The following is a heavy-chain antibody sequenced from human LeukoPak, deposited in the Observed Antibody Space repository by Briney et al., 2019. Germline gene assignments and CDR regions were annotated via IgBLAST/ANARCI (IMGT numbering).Heavy chain of an antibody. CDR1: GFTFSSYS. Sequence: GGSLRLSCAASGFTFSSYSMNWVRQAPGKGLEWVSSISSSSSYIYYADSVKGRFTISRDNAKNSLYLQMNSLRAEDTAVYYCARDVLNKGYYYYYMDVWGKGTTVTVSS. CDR2: ISSSSSYI. J-gene: IGHJ6*03. CDR3: ARDVLNKGYYYYYMDV. V-gene: IGHV3-21*01.